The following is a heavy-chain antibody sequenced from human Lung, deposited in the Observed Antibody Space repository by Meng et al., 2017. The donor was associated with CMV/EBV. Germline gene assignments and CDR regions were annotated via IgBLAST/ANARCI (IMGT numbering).Heavy chain of an antibody. CDR3: ARDVGTGAAGY. Sequence: ASVKVSCKASGYTFTDYYIHWVRQAPGQGLEWMGWINPNSGGTNYAQKFQGRVTMTTDTSIRTIYMELNRLTSDDTAKFYCARDVGTGAAGYWGQGTLVTGSS. V-gene: IGHV1-2*02. D-gene: IGHD1-1*01. CDR2: INPNSGGT. CDR1: GYTFTDYY. J-gene: IGHJ4*02.